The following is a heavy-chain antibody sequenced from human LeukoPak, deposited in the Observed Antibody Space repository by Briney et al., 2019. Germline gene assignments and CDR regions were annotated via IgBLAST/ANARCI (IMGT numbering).Heavy chain of an antibody. V-gene: IGHV4-59*01. Sequence: SETLSLTCTVSGVSISSYYWSWLRQPPGKGLEWVGYIYYSGSTNYNPSLKSRVTISVDTSKNQFSLKLSSVTAADTAVYYCARDTTDANYDFWRVPPLNYGMDVWGQGTTVTVSS. CDR1: GVSISSYY. D-gene: IGHD3-3*01. CDR3: ARDTTDANYDFWRVPPLNYGMDV. J-gene: IGHJ6*02. CDR2: IYYSGST.